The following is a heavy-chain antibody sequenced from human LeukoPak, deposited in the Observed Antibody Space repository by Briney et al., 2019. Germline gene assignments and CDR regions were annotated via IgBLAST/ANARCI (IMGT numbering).Heavy chain of an antibody. D-gene: IGHD1-1*01. CDR2: INNDGSRA. V-gene: IGHV3-64D*09. CDR1: GFTFSAYA. CDR3: VKITSVTGGDC. Sequence: GGSLRLSCSASGFTFSAYAMYWVRQAPGKGLEYVSGINNDGSRAFYADSVKGRFTISRDNSKNTLYLQMSSLRAEDTALYYCVKITSVTGGDCWGQGTRLTVSS. J-gene: IGHJ4*02.